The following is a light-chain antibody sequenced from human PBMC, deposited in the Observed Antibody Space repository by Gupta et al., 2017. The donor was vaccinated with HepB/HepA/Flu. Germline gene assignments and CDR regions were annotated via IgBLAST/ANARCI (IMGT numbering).Light chain of an antibody. V-gene: IGKV3-20*01. J-gene: IGKJ2*01. CDR1: QNVNSKF. Sequence: IVLTQSPGTLSLSPGERATLSCRASQNVNSKFLNWYQQKPGQPPRLLIFAASSRATGIPERFSGSGSGTDFTLTITRLEPEDFAVYHCQQYADKLYSFGQGTKLEIK. CDR3: QQYADKLYS. CDR2: AAS.